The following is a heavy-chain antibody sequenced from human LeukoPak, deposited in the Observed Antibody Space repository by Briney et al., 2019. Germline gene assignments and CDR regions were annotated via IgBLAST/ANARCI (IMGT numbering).Heavy chain of an antibody. V-gene: IGHV3-23*01. Sequence: PGGSLTLSCAAAGFTFSSYAMSCVRHAPVNVLEWVSAMSGSGGSTYYAESVKGRFTISRDNSKNTLYLQMNSLRAEHTAVYYCAKAEGYSYGCFDYWGQGTLVTVSS. D-gene: IGHD5-18*01. CDR2: MSGSGGST. J-gene: IGHJ4*02. CDR3: AKAEGYSYGCFDY. CDR1: GFTFSSYA.